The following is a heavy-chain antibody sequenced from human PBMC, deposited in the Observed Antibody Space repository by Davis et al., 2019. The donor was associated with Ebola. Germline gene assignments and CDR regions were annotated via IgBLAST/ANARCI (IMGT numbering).Heavy chain of an antibody. D-gene: IGHD4-23*01. CDR3: ARLDYGGNFNYYYYYMDV. V-gene: IGHV4-4*07. Sequence: PSETLSLTCTVSGGSISSYYWSWIRQPAGKGLEWIGRIYTSGSTNYNPSLKSRVTMSVDTSKNQFSLKLSSVTAADTAVYYCARLDYGGNFNYYYYYMDVWGKGTTVTVSS. CDR2: IYTSGST. J-gene: IGHJ6*03. CDR1: GGSISSYY.